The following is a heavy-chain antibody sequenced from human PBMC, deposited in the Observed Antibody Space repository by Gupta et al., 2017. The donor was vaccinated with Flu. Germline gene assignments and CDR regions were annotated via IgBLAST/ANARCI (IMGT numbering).Heavy chain of an antibody. CDR1: GFLFSSYS. CDR3: ARGVGDSWSGPLSAFDV. D-gene: IGHD3-3*01. V-gene: IGHV3-33*01. J-gene: IGHJ3*01. CDR2: IWYNGGTK. Sequence: QVQLVESGGGVVQPGRSLSHSCAAPGFLFSSYSLHWVRQASGKGLEWVAVIWYNGGTKYYGDSVKGRFTISRDNSRDTLYLQMNSLRAEDTAVYYCARGVGDSWSGPLSAFDVWGQGTKVTVSP.